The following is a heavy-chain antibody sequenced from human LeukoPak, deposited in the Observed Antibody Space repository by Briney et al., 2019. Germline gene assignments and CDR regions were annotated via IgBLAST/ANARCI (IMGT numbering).Heavy chain of an antibody. D-gene: IGHD2-15*01. V-gene: IGHV4-39*01. CDR1: GGSISSSNY. Sequence: SETLSLTCAVSGGSISSSNYWGWIRQPPGQGLEWIGSIYYSGSTYYNPSLQSRVTISVDTSKNQFSLKLNSVTAADTAVYYCASFYCSGGSCYQYFSYYYMDVWGKGTTVTISS. CDR2: IYYSGST. CDR3: ASFYCSGGSCYQYFSYYYMDV. J-gene: IGHJ6*03.